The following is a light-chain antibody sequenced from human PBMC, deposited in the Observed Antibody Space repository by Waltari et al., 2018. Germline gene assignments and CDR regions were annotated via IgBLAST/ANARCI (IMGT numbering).Light chain of an antibody. V-gene: IGKV1-33*01. CDR2: DAS. Sequence: DIQMTQSPSSLSASVGDRVTIACQASQDISNYINWYQQKPGKAPKLLIYDASNLSTGVPSRFSGGGSGTTVTLTISSLQPEDLAIYFCQQYDNVPFTFGPGTRVDFK. CDR1: QDISNY. J-gene: IGKJ3*01. CDR3: QQYDNVPFT.